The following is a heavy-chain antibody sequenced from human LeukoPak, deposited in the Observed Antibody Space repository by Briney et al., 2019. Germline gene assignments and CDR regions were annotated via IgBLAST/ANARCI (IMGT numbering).Heavy chain of an antibody. V-gene: IGHV4-31*11. D-gene: IGHD2-8*01. CDR2: IYYNGAT. J-gene: IGHJ4*03. CDR3: ARFEMALPRYFDF. CDR1: GASFTSDGYY. Sequence: PSETLSLTSALSGASFTSDGYYWGWSRQSPENGQEIVLYIYYNGATSYNPSLKCRVVLSIDPSSNHFSLILASVTAADTAVFFCARFEMALPRYFDFWGPGILVTVSS.